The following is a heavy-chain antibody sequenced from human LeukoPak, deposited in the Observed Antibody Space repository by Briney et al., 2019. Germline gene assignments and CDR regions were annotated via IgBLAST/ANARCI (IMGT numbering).Heavy chain of an antibody. V-gene: IGHV3-9*01. D-gene: IGHD2-21*02. J-gene: IGHJ4*02. CDR2: ITWNGGTI. CDR1: GFSFDDFA. Sequence: GGSLRLSCAASGFSFDDFAMHWVRQAPGKGLEWVSGITWNGGTIDYADSVKGRFTISRDNAKNSLYLQMNSLRAEDTAVYYCARDLPGVTYWGQGTLVTVSS. CDR3: ARDLPGVTY.